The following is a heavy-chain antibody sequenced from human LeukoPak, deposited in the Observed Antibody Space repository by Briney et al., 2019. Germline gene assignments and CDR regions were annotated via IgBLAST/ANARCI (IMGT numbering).Heavy chain of an antibody. CDR1: GGPISSYY. CDR3: ARARRPGIAAAGTLFDS. CDR2: IYYSGST. Sequence: SETLSLTCTVSGGPISSYYWSWIRQPPGKGLEWIGYIYYSGSTNYNPSLKSRVTISVDTSKNQFSLKLSSVTAADTAVYYCARARRPGIAAAGTLFDSWGQGTLVIVSS. J-gene: IGHJ4*02. V-gene: IGHV4-59*12. D-gene: IGHD6-13*01.